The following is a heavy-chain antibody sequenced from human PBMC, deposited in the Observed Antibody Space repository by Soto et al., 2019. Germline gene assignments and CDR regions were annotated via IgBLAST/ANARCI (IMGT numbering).Heavy chain of an antibody. Sequence: SETLSLTCTVSGGSVSSSSYSWGWIRQSPGKGLEWIGTIYSSENTYYNPSLLSRVTISVDTSKNEFSLRLSSVTAADTAVYYCARLNGYCISTNCDGYYGMDVWGQGTTVTVSS. CDR3: ARLNGYCISTNCDGYYGMDV. J-gene: IGHJ6*02. CDR2: IYSSENT. CDR1: GGSVSSSSYS. V-gene: IGHV4-39*01. D-gene: IGHD2-2*03.